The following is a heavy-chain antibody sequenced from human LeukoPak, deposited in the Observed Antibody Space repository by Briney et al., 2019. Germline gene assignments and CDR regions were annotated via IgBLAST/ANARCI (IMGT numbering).Heavy chain of an antibody. CDR1: GFTFRNHA. CDR2: IWYDGSNE. V-gene: IGHV3-33*01. Sequence: GGSLRLSCEAFGFTFRNHAMNWVRKAQAKGLEWVAVIWYDGSNEYYADSVKGRFTISRDNSKNTLYLQMNSLRDEDTAIYYCARDRSSTYCDSWGQGTVVTVSS. J-gene: IGHJ4*02. CDR3: ARDRSSTYCDS. D-gene: IGHD2-2*01.